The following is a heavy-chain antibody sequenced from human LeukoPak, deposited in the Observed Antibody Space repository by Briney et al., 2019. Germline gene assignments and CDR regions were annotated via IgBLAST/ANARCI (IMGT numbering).Heavy chain of an antibody. D-gene: IGHD6-19*01. V-gene: IGHV4-59*01. CDR2: IYYSGTT. CDR1: GASIRSYY. J-gene: IGHJ5*02. Sequence: PSETLSLTCTVSGASIRSYYWSWIRQPPGKGLEWIGYIYYSGTTKYNPSLKSRVTISVDTSKNQFSLNLSSVTAADTAVYYCATGKPQRYSSGWYVKWLDPWGQGTLVTVSS. CDR3: ATGKPQRYSSGWYVKWLDP.